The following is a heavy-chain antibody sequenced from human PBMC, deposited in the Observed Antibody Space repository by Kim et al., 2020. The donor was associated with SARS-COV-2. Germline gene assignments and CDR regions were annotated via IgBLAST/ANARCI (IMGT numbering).Heavy chain of an antibody. CDR1: GYTFTSYG. D-gene: IGHD3-22*01. V-gene: IGHV1-18*01. Sequence: ASVKVSCKASGYTFTSYGISWVRQAPGQGLEWMGWISAYNGNTNYAQKLQGRVTMTTDTSTSTAYMELRSLRSDDTAVYYCARVSYYDSSGYYYFDYWGQGTLSPSPQ. CDR2: ISAYNGNT. J-gene: IGHJ4*02. CDR3: ARVSYYDSSGYYYFDY.